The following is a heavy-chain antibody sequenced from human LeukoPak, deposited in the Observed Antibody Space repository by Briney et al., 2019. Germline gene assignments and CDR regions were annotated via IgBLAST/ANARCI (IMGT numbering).Heavy chain of an antibody. CDR2: ISAYNGNT. V-gene: IGHV1-18*01. J-gene: IGHJ4*02. CDR1: GFTFTSYG. D-gene: IGHD1-26*01. CDR3: ARLETGIVGATRKSIFDY. Sequence: ASVKVSCKASGFTFTSYGISWVRQAPGQGLEWMGWISAYNGNTNYAQKLQGRVTMTTDTSTSTAYMELRSLRSADTAVYYCARLETGIVGATRKSIFDYWGQGTLVTVSS.